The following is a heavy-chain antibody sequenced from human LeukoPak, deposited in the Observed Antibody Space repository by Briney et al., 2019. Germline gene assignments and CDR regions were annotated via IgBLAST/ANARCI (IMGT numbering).Heavy chain of an antibody. CDR3: ARGPGGYYYMDV. CDR2: IRYDGSNK. CDR1: GFTFSSYG. V-gene: IGHV3-30*02. Sequence: GESLRLSCAASGFTFSSYGMHWVRQAPGKGLEWVAIIRYDGSNKYYADSVKGRFTISRDNSKNTLYLQMNSLRAEDTAVYYCARGPGGYYYMDVWGKGTTVTVSS. J-gene: IGHJ6*03. D-gene: IGHD3-10*01.